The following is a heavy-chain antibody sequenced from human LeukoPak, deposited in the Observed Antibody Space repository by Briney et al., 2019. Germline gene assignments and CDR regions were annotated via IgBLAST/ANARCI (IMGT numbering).Heavy chain of an antibody. CDR1: GFTFSSYE. CDR2: ISSSGSTI. V-gene: IGHV3-48*03. J-gene: IGHJ4*02. CDR3: ANYRTYYDFWSGYSSPEPRPFDY. D-gene: IGHD3-3*01. Sequence: GGSLRLSCAASGFTFSSYEMNWVRQAPGKGLEWVSYISSSGSTIYYADSVKGRFTISRDNSKNTLYLQMNSLRAEDTAVYYCANYRTYYDFWSGYSSPEPRPFDYWGQGTLVTVSS.